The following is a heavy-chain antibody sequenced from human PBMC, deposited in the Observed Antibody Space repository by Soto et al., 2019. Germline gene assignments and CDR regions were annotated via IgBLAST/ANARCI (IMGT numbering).Heavy chain of an antibody. D-gene: IGHD6-19*01. CDR2: INPNSGDT. CDR3: ARREQWLENFDY. V-gene: IGHV1-2*02. Sequence: ASVKVSCKTSGCTFTGYYIHWIRQAPGQGLEWMGWINPNSGDTNFSQEFQGRVTMTSDTSITTAYVELTRLRSDDTAVYYCARREQWLENFDYWGQGTLVTVSS. J-gene: IGHJ4*02. CDR1: GCTFTGYY.